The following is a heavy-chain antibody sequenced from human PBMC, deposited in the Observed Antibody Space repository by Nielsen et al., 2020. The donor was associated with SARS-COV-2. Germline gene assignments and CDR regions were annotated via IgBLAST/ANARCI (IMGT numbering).Heavy chain of an antibody. J-gene: IGHJ5*02. CDR1: GYTFTSYA. V-gene: IGHV1-2*06. D-gene: IGHD6-13*01. CDR3: ARDSSSWSYNWFDP. Sequence: ASVKVSCKASGYTFTSYAMHWVRQAPGQRLEWMGRINPNSGGTNYAQKFQGRVTMTRDTSISTAYMELSRLRSDDTAVYYCARDSSSWSYNWFDPWGQGTLVTVSS. CDR2: INPNSGGT.